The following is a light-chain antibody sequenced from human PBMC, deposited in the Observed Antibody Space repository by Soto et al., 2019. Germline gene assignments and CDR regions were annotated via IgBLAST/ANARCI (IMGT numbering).Light chain of an antibody. CDR3: HQFFNAPQA. V-gene: IGKV4-1*01. Sequence: DTVMTQSPDSLAVSLGETATIKCKSSKSLVSTSDNKNYLAWYQQRPGQRSRQLIYCASTRASGDPDRFSGTASGTDLTLGIACIQPDDVASYYCHQFFNAPQAVGGGTKEE. CDR1: KSLVSTSDNKNY. J-gene: IGKJ4*01. CDR2: CAS.